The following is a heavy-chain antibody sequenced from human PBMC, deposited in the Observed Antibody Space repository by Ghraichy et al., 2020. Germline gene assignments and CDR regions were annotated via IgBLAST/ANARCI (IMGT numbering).Heavy chain of an antibody. CDR1: GGMVSCYW. V-gene: IGHV3-7*01. Sequence: GGSLRLSCAVSGGMVSCYWMSWVRQGPGKGLEWVGNINQDGSEQYYVDSLRSRFTISRDNAKKSLSLQMNSLRAEDTAVYYCARADGSSWIYWGQGTLVTVSS. CDR3: ARADGSSWIY. CDR2: INQDGSEQ. D-gene: IGHD6-13*01. J-gene: IGHJ4*02.